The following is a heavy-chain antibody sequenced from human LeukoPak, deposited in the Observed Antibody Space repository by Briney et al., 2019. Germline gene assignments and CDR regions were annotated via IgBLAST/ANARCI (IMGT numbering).Heavy chain of an antibody. D-gene: IGHD3-10*01. Sequence: PGGSLRLSCAASGFTFSSYAMHWVRQAPGKGLEWVSFISYDGSNKYYADSVKGRFTISRDNSKNTLYLQMNSLRAEDTAVYYCARAAYYYGSGSLIGGFDYWGQGTLVTVSS. CDR3: ARAAYYYGSGSLIGGFDY. J-gene: IGHJ4*02. CDR1: GFTFSSYA. V-gene: IGHV3-30*04. CDR2: ISYDGSNK.